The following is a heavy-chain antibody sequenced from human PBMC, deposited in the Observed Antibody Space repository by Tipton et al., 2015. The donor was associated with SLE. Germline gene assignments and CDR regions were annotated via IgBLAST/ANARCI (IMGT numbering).Heavy chain of an antibody. V-gene: IGHV4-59*08. D-gene: IGHD5-12*01. CDR3: ASQDIVATIGVDY. Sequence: TLSLTCTVSGGSISSYYWSWLRQPPGKGLEWIGYIDDSGSTNYNPSLKSRVTISVDTSNNQFSLKLSSVTAADTAVYYCASQDIVATIGVDYWGQGTLVTVSS. CDR1: GGSISSYY. J-gene: IGHJ4*02. CDR2: IDDSGST.